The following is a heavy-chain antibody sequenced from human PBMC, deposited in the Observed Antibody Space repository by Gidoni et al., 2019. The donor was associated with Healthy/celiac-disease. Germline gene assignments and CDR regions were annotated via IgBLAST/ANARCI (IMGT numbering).Heavy chain of an antibody. CDR3: AREEGSLFGPLAVAGPNDY. V-gene: IGHV1-2*02. J-gene: IGHJ4*02. Sequence: QVQLVQSGAEVKKPGASVKVSCKASGYTFTGYYMHWVRQAPGQGLEWMGWINPNSGGTNYAQKFQGRVTMTRDTSISTAYMELSRLRSDDTAVYYCAREEGSLFGPLAVAGPNDYWGQGTLVTVSS. CDR1: GYTFTGYY. CDR2: INPNSGGT. D-gene: IGHD6-19*01.